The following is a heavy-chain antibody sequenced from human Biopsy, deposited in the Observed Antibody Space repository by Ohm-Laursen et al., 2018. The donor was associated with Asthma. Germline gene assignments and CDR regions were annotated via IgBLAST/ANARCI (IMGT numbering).Heavy chain of an antibody. CDR2: IYSGGTL. V-gene: IGHV3-53*01. Sequence: GSLRLSCTASGFTVSRDHMFWVRQAPGKGLEWVSVIYSGGTLHTADSVRGRFTISRDFSKNTLHLQMHSLRVEDTAVYYCARGDSSGWSHYYFDYWGQGTLVTVPS. J-gene: IGHJ4*02. CDR1: GFTVSRDH. D-gene: IGHD6-19*01. CDR3: ARGDSSGWSHYYFDY.